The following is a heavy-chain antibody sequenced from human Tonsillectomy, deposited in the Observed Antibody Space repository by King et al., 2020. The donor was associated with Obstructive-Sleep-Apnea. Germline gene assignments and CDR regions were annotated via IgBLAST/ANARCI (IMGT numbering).Heavy chain of an antibody. CDR2: IYYSGST. V-gene: IGHV4-31*11. CDR1: GGSISSGDYY. J-gene: IGHJ5*02. CDR3: ARAPMVRGIIRWFEP. Sequence: VQLQESGQGLVKPSQTLSLTCAVSGGSISSGDYYWSWIRQHPGKGLEWIGYIYYSGSTNYNPSLKSRVTISVDTSKNQFSLKLSSVTAADTAVYYCARAPMVRGIIRWFEPWGQGTLVTVSS. D-gene: IGHD3-10*01.